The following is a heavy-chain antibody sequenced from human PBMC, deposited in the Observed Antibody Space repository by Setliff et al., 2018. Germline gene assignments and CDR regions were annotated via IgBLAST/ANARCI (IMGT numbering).Heavy chain of an antibody. CDR1: GYAFTNYD. D-gene: IGHD3-10*01. J-gene: IGHJ4*02. CDR2: MNPNNGNT. CDR3: ARGLSDYYYESGSFPILGY. Sequence: GASVKVSCKASGYAFTNYDINWVRQDTGQGLEWMGWMNPNNGNTGYSQKFQGRVTMTRNTSTSTAYMEVSSLRSEDTAVYYCARGLSDYYYESGSFPILGYWGQGTLVTVSS. V-gene: IGHV1-8*01.